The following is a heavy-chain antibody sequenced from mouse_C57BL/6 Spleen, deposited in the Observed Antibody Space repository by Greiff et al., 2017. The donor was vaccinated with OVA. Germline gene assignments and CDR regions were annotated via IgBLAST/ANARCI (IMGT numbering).Heavy chain of an antibody. V-gene: IGHV1-31*01. CDR3: ARASGSTDYWYFDV. CDR1: GYSFTGYY. D-gene: IGHD5-1*01. CDR2: IYPYNGVS. Sequence: EVQLQQSGPELVKPGASVKISCKASGYSFTGYYMHWVKQSHGNILDWIGYIYPYNGVSSYNQKFKGKATLTVDKSSSTAYMELRSLTSEDSSVYSGARASGSTDYWYFDVWGTGTTVTVSS. J-gene: IGHJ1*03.